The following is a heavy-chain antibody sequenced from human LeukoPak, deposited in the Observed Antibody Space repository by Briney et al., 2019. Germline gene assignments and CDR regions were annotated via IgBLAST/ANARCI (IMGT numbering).Heavy chain of an antibody. D-gene: IGHD3-10*01. CDR2: IWYDGSNK. CDR3: AKDLLLGYFQH. CDR1: GFTFSSYG. J-gene: IGHJ1*01. V-gene: IGHV3-33*06. Sequence: GGSLRLSCAASGFTFSSYGMHWVRQAPGKGLEWVAVIWYDGSNKYYADSVKGRFTISRDNSKNTLYLQMNSLRAEDTAVYYCAKDLLLGYFQHWGQGTLVTVSS.